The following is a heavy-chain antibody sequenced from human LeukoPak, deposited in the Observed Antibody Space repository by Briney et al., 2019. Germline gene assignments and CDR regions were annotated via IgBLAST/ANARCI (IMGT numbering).Heavy chain of an antibody. V-gene: IGHV4-4*07. CDR2: VSSSGNT. CDR1: GDSISYFY. J-gene: IGHJ4*02. D-gene: IGHD1-1*01. Sequence: SETLSLTCSVSGDSISYFYWSWIRQAAGKGLEWIGRVSSSGNTDYNASLKSRVTMSVDTSKNQFSLKLSSVTAADTAVYYCARDRGTWNDDGFDYWGQGTLVTVSS. CDR3: ARDRGTWNDDGFDY.